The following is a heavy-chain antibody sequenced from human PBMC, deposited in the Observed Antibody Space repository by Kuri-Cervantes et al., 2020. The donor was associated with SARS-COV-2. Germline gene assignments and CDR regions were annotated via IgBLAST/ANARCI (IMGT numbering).Heavy chain of an antibody. CDR2: IIPIIGTP. D-gene: IGHD2-2*02. Sequence: SVKVSCKASGGTFSSYAVSWVRQAPGQGLEWMGGIIPIIGTPNYAQKFQDRVTITADESTSTGYMELSSLRSDDTAVYYCARSDVVPAAIPCRWFDPWGQGTLVTVSS. CDR1: GGTFSSYA. J-gene: IGHJ5*02. CDR3: ARSDVVPAAIPCRWFDP. V-gene: IGHV1-69*13.